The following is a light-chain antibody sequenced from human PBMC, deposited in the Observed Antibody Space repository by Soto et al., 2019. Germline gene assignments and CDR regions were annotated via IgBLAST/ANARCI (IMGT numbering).Light chain of an antibody. J-gene: IGKJ1*01. CDR3: QQYSESPRT. CDR2: AAS. V-gene: IGKV3-20*01. Sequence: EIVLTQSPGTLSLSPGERATLSCRASQTVTSAYMAWYQQKPGQAPNLLIYAASTRAAGIPDRFSASGSGTDFTLTISRLEPEDFAVYYCQQYSESPRTFGQGTKVDIK. CDR1: QTVTSAY.